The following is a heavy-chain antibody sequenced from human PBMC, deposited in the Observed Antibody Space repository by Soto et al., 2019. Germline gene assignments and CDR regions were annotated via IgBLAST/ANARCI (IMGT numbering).Heavy chain of an antibody. CDR3: ARKILGSTTRPKYWYFDL. CDR2: ISGGGDAA. CDR1: GFTFINYA. Sequence: EVQVLESGGGLVQPGGSLRLSCAGSGFTFINYAMNWVRQAPGKGLEWVSSISGGGDAAFFPDSVRGRFTISRDNSKNTVTLQMNSLGVDDTAVYYCARKILGSTTRPKYWYFDLCGRGTLVNVSS. J-gene: IGHJ2*01. V-gene: IGHV3-23*01. D-gene: IGHD7-27*01.